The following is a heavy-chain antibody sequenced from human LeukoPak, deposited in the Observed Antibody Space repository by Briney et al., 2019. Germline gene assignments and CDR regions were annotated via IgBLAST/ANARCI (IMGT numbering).Heavy chain of an antibody. D-gene: IGHD2-2*01. Sequence: SETLSLTCTVSGGSISSYYWSWIRQPPGKGLEWIGYIHYSGSTNYNPSLKSRVTISVDTSKNQFSLKLSSVTAADTAVYYCARVSDPGRNPLYIVVVPAAQKGYAFDIWGQGTMVTVSS. CDR1: GGSISSYY. V-gene: IGHV4-59*01. CDR3: ARVSDPGRNPLYIVVVPAAQKGYAFDI. CDR2: IHYSGST. J-gene: IGHJ3*02.